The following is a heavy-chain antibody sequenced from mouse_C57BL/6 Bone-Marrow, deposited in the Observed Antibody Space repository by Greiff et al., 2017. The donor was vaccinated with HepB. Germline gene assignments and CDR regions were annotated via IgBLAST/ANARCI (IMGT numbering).Heavy chain of an antibody. CDR3: VRHGVENYFDY. CDR2: IRSKSNNYAT. J-gene: IGHJ2*01. V-gene: IGHV10-1*01. D-gene: IGHD1-1*01. CDR1: GFSFNTYA. Sequence: EVQVVESGGGLVQPKGSLKLSCAASGFSFNTYAMNWVRQAPGKGLEWVARIRSKSNNYATYYADSVKDRFTISRDDSESMLYLQMNNLKTEDTAMYYCVRHGVENYFDYWGQGTTLTVSS.